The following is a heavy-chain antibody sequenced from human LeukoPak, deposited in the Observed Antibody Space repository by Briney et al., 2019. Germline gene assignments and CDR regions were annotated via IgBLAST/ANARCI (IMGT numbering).Heavy chain of an antibody. Sequence: PPETLSLTCTLSGGSVSSGDDYWSWIRQPPGKGLEWFGYIYYSGSTYYNPSLKSRVTISVDTSKSQFSLKLSSVTAADTAVYYCARSAPSWFGDGPYYYYGMDVWGQGITVTVSS. V-gene: IGHV4-30-4*02. D-gene: IGHD3-10*01. CDR2: IYYSGST. J-gene: IGHJ6*02. CDR1: GGSVSSGDDY. CDR3: ARSAPSWFGDGPYYYYGMDV.